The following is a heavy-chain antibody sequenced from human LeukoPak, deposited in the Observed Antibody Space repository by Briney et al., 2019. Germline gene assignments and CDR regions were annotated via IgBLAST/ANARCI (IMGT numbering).Heavy chain of an antibody. CDR2: IYHSGST. CDR1: GGSISSGGYC. J-gene: IGHJ6*02. CDR3: ARDRPATAIPGYYYYGMDV. Sequence: SQTLSLTCTVSGGSISSGGYCWSWIRQPPGKGLEWIGYIYHSGSTYYNPSLKSRVTISVDRSKNQFSLKLSSVTAADTAVYYCARDRPATAIPGYYYYGMDVWGQGTTVTVSS. D-gene: IGHD2-2*02. V-gene: IGHV4-30-2*01.